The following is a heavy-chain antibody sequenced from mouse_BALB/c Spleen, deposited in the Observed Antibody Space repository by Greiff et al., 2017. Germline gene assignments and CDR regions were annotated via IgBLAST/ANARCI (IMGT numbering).Heavy chain of an antibody. J-gene: IGHJ4*01. V-gene: IGHV1-5*01. CDR3: TSTALYYYAMDY. CDR2: IYPGNSDT. CDR1: GYTFTSYW. D-gene: IGHD1-2*01. Sequence: EVQLQQSGTVLARPGASVKMSCKASGYTFTSYWMHWVKQRPGQGLEWIGAIYPGNSDTSYNQKFKGKAKLTAVTSTSTAYMELSSLTNEDSAVYYCTSTALYYYAMDYWGQGTSVTVSS.